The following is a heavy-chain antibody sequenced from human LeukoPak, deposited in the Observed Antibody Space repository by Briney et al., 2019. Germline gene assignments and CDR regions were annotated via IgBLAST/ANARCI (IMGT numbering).Heavy chain of an antibody. D-gene: IGHD2-2*01. J-gene: IGHJ6*04. Sequence: GGSLRLSCAASGFTFSSYEMNWVRQAPGKGLEWVSYISSRGSTIYYADSVKGRFTISRDNAKNSLYLQMNSLRAEDTAVYYCARARPRDIVVVPAAKDHYYGMDVWGKGTTVTVSS. CDR1: GFTFSSYE. V-gene: IGHV3-48*03. CDR2: ISSRGSTI. CDR3: ARARPRDIVVVPAAKDHYYGMDV.